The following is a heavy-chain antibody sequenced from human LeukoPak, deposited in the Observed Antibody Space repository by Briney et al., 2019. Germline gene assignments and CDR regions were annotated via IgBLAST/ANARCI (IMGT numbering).Heavy chain of an antibody. J-gene: IGHJ4*02. CDR3: ARDTALIITPGGPDY. CDR1: GYIFASYG. V-gene: IGHV1-18*01. CDR2: ISAYNGDT. D-gene: IGHD3-10*01. Sequence: ASVKVSCKASGYIFASYGISWVRQAPGQGLEWMGWISAYNGDTKYAQNLQGRVTLTTDTSTGTAYMELRSLTSDGTALYYCARDTALIITPGGPDYWGRRTLITVSS.